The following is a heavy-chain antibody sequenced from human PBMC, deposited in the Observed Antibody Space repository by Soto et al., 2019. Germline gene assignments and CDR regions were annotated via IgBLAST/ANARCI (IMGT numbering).Heavy chain of an antibody. CDR1: GFTFSSYA. CDR2: ISGSGGST. CDR3: AKDWNSYGNFDY. J-gene: IGHJ4*02. V-gene: IGHV3-23*01. D-gene: IGHD5-18*01. Sequence: EVQLLESGGGLVQPGGSLRLSCAASGFTFSSYAMSWVRQAPGKGLEWVSAISGSGGSTYYADSVKGRFTISRDNSKNTLYLQMNSLRAEDSAVYYCAKDWNSYGNFDYWGQGTLVTVSS.